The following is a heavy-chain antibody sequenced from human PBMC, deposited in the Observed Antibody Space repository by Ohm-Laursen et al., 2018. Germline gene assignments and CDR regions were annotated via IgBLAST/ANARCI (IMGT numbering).Heavy chain of an antibody. D-gene: IGHD3-10*01. CDR3: ARENQLLWFGELSRNAFDI. V-gene: IGHV4-59*12. CDR2: IYKSGST. Sequence: GTLSLTCSVSGGSISSYYWSWTRQSPGKGLEWIGYIYKSGSTNYNPSLKSRVTMSVDTSKNQFSLKLSSVTAADTAVYYCARENQLLWFGELSRNAFDIWGQGTMVTVSS. CDR1: GGSISSYY. J-gene: IGHJ3*02.